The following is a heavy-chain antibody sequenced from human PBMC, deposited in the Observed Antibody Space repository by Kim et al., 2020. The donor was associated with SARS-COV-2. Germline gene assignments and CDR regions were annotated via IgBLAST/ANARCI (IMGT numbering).Heavy chain of an antibody. Sequence: ATAYAVSVKDRLTISSDESKNTSFLQMNSLKTEDTAVYYCARLGFGQLLDYWGQGTLVTVSS. D-gene: IGHD3-10*01. CDR2: AT. J-gene: IGHJ4*02. CDR3: ARLGFGQLLDY. V-gene: IGHV3-73*01.